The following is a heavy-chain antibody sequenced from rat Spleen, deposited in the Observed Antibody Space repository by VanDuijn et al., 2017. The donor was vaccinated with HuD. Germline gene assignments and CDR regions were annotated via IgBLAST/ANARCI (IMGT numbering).Heavy chain of an antibody. Sequence: EVQVLESGGGLVQPGRSLTLSCAASGFTFSDYDMAWVRQAPKKGLEWVATISYDGSSTYYRDSVKGRFTISRDNAKSTLYLQMDSLRSEDTATYYCAKDSHYGYHYFDYWGQGVMVTVSS. CDR2: ISYDGSST. CDR3: AKDSHYGYHYFDY. J-gene: IGHJ2*01. CDR1: GFTFSDYD. D-gene: IGHD1-7*01. V-gene: IGHV5-7*01.